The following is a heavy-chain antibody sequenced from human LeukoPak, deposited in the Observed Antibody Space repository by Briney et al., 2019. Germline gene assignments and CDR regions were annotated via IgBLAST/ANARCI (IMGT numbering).Heavy chain of an antibody. CDR1: GYTFTSYG. CDR2: ISAYNGNT. CDR3: ARDYDSSDPRPWFDP. V-gene: IGHV1-18*01. J-gene: IGHJ5*02. Sequence: ASVKVSCKASGYTFTSYGISWVRQAPGQGLEWMGWISAYNGNTNYAQKLQGRVTMTTDTSTSTAYMELRSLRSDDTAVYCCARDYDSSDPRPWFDPWGQGTLVTVSS. D-gene: IGHD3-22*01.